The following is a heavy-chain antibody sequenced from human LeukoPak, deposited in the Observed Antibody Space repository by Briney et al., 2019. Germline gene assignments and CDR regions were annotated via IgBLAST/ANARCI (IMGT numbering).Heavy chain of an antibody. J-gene: IGHJ5*02. D-gene: IGHD6-19*01. Sequence: GGSLRLSCAASGCTFSAYCMHWVRQAPGKGLVWVSRIDSDGSTTRYADSVKGRFTISRDNAKNTLYLQMHSLRAEDTAVYYCARDPDNSGWYHWFDPWGQGTLVTVSS. CDR3: ARDPDNSGWYHWFDP. CDR1: GCTFSAYC. V-gene: IGHV3-74*01. CDR2: IDSDGSTT.